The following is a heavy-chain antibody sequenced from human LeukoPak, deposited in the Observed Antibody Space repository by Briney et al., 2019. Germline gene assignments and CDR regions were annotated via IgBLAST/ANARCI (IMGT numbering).Heavy chain of an antibody. J-gene: IGHJ4*02. CDR2: IYPDESNI. V-gene: IGHV5-51*01. Sequence: GESLKISFKGPGYSFATYWIAWVRQMPGKGLEWMGIIYPDESNIRYSPSFQGQVTISADKSISTAYLQWSSLKASDTAIYYCARPPSRGYSSSFEYWGQGTLVTVCS. CDR1: GYSFATYW. D-gene: IGHD2-2*03. CDR3: ARPPSRGYSSSFEY.